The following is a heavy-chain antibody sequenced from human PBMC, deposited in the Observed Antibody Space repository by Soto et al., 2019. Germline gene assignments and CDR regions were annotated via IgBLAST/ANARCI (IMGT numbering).Heavy chain of an antibody. CDR1: GYTFTSYA. J-gene: IGHJ3*02. D-gene: IGHD1-7*01. CDR2: INAGNGNT. V-gene: IGHV1-3*01. Sequence: ASVKVSCKASGYTFTSYAMHWVRQAPGQRLEWMGWINAGNGNTKYSQKFQGRVTITRDTSASTAYMELSSLRSEDTAVYYCARDRGGGTGDAFDIWGQGTMVTVSS. CDR3: ARDRGGGTGDAFDI.